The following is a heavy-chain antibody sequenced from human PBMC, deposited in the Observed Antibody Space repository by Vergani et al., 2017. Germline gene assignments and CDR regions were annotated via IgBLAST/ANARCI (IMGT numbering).Heavy chain of an antibody. CDR2: IYHNGNT. V-gene: IGHV4-30-4*01. Sequence: QVQLQESGPGLVKPSQTLSLTCSVSGVSISSGDYYWSWIRQPPGKGLEWIGYIYHNGNTFYNPSFKSRGTLSVDTSKNQFSLKLSSATAADTAVYYCARRCATTCSDMGRGAFTVWGRGTMVTVSS. CDR3: ARRCATTCSDMGRGAFTV. CDR1: GVSISSGDYY. D-gene: IGHD2-2*01. J-gene: IGHJ3*01.